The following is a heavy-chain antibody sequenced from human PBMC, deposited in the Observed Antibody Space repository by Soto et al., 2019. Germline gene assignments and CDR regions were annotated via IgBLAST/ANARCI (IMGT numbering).Heavy chain of an antibody. CDR3: AKTRGTIAVPNKYVQH. CDR1: GYTFSSYA. D-gene: IGHD6-19*01. J-gene: IGHJ1*01. V-gene: IGHV3-23*01. CDR2: ISGSGGNT. Sequence: EVQLLESGGGLVQPGGSLRLSCAASGYTFSSYAMSWVRQAPGKGLEWVSAISGSGGNTYYADSVKGRFTISRDNSKNTLFLQMNSLRAEDTAVYYCAKTRGTIAVPNKYVQHWGQGTLVTVSS.